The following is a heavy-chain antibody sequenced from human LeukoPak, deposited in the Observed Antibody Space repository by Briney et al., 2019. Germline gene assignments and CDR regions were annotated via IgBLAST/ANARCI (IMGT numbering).Heavy chain of an antibody. CDR3: ARERGIRDAFDF. CDR2: ISVGNGDS. Sequence: ASVTVSFKASGYTFTIYAIHWVRQAPGQSLEWMGWISVGNGDSKCSQEFQGRVTLTRDTSATTAYLELSSLRPEDMAVYYCARERGIRDAFDFWGQGTMVTVSS. CDR1: GYTFTIYA. J-gene: IGHJ3*01. V-gene: IGHV1-3*03. D-gene: IGHD1-14*01.